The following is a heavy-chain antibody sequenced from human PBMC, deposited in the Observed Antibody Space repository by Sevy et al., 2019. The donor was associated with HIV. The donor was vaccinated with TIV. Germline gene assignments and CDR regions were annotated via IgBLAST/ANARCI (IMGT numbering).Heavy chain of an antibody. CDR3: ARDYGGVRGVINYATTRYYFDY. J-gene: IGHJ4*02. CDR2: ISYDGSNK. D-gene: IGHD3-10*01. CDR1: GFTFSSYA. Sequence: GGSLRLSCAASGFTFSSYAMHWVRQAPGKGLEWVAVISYDGSNKYYADSVKGRFTISRDNAKNSLYLQMNSLRAEDTAVYYCARDYGGVRGVINYATTRYYFDYWGQGTLVTVSS. V-gene: IGHV3-30-3*01.